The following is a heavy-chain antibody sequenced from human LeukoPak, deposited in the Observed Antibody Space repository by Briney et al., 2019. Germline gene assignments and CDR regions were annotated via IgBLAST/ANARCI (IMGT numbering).Heavy chain of an antibody. D-gene: IGHD1-26*01. CDR3: AKDQGGRPYYYYGMDV. V-gene: IGHV3-30-3*01. CDR1: GFTFSSYA. Sequence: GGSLRLSCAGSGFTFSSYAMHWVRQAPGKGLEWVAVISYDGSNKYYADSVKGRFTISRDNSKNTLYLQMNSLRAEDTAVYYCAKDQGGRPYYYYGMDVWGQGTTVTVSS. J-gene: IGHJ6*02. CDR2: ISYDGSNK.